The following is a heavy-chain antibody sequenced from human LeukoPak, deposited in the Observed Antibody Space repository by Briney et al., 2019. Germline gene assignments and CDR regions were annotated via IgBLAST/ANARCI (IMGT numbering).Heavy chain of an antibody. J-gene: IGHJ4*02. D-gene: IGHD3-10*01. V-gene: IGHV3-30*03. Sequence: GGSLRLSCAASGFTFSSYGMHWVRQAPGKGLEWGAVISCDGSNKYYADSVKGRFTISRDNSKNTLYLQMNSLRAEDTAVYYCARDPSNYYGSGPFDYWGQGTLVTVSS. CDR3: ARDPSNYYGSGPFDY. CDR1: GFTFSSYG. CDR2: ISCDGSNK.